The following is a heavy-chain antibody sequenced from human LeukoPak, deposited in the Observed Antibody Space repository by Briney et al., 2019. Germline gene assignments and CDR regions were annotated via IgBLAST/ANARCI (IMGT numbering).Heavy chain of an antibody. J-gene: IGHJ4*02. CDR3: ARSDIVGIQRLRRRYYFDY. CDR2: INHSEST. D-gene: IGHD2-15*01. Sequence: SETLSHTCAVYGGSFSDYYWSWIRQPPGKGLEGIGEINHSESTNYNPSVKSRVTISIDTSKNLFSLNQSSVTAADKAVYYCARSDIVGIQRLRRRYYFDYWGQGTLVTVSS. CDR1: GGSFSDYY. V-gene: IGHV4-34*01.